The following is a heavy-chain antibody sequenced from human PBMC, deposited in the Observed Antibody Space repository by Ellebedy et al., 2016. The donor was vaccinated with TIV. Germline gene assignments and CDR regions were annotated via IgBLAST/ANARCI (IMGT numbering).Heavy chain of an antibody. J-gene: IGHJ4*02. CDR3: VVVNGGNSPGSFDY. CDR1: GYTFTGYY. D-gene: IGHD4-23*01. CDR2: ISAYNGNT. Sequence: ASVKVSCKASGYTFTGYYMRWVRQAPGQGLEWMGWISAYNGNTNYAQKLQGRVTMTTDTSTSTAYMELRSLRSDDTAVYYCVVVNGGNSPGSFDYWGQGILVTVSS. V-gene: IGHV1-18*04.